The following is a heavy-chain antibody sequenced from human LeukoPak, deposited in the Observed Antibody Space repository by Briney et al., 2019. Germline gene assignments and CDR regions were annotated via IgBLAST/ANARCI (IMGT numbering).Heavy chain of an antibody. CDR2: IYSGGST. CDR1: GFTVSSNY. D-gene: IGHD3-9*01. J-gene: IGHJ3*02. CDR3: ASGALTGYYTDAFDI. V-gene: IGHV3-66*01. Sequence: GGSLRLSCAASGFTVSSNYMSWDRQAPGKGLEWVSVIYSGGSTYYADSVKGRFTISRDNSKNTLYLQMNSLRAEDTAVYYCASGALTGYYTDAFDIWGQGTMVTVSS.